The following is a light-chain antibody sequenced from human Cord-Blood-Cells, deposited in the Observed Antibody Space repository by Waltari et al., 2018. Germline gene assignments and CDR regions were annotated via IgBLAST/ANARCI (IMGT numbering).Light chain of an antibody. V-gene: IGKV3-11*01. Sequence: EIVLTQSPATLSLSPGERATLSCRASQSVSSYLAWYQRKPGQAPRLLIYDASNRATGIPTMFSGSGSGTDFTLTISSLEPEDFAVYYCQQRSNWPPFTFGPGTKVDIK. J-gene: IGKJ3*01. CDR2: DAS. CDR1: QSVSSY. CDR3: QQRSNWPPFT.